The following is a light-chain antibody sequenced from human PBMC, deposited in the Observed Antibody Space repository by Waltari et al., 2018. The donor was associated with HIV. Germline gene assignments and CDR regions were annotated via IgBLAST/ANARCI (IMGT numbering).Light chain of an antibody. CDR1: SSNVGGYNY. CDR3: SSYKSSSTRV. Sequence: QSALTQPAPVSASPGKSITISCTGTSSNVGGYNYVSSYQQHPGKPPKLTFYEVSNGPSGVSKRFAGSKSGTTVSLTISGLQSENESDYYFSSYKSSSTRVFGGGTKLTVL. CDR2: EVS. V-gene: IGLV2-14*01. J-gene: IGLJ2*01.